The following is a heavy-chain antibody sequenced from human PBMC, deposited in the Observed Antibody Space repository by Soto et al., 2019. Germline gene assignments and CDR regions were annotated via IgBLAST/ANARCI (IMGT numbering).Heavy chain of an antibody. V-gene: IGHV1-3*01. J-gene: IGHJ4*02. CDR2: INAGSGNT. Sequence: ASVRFSCHASGYTFTCYARHWVRQAPGQRLEWMGWINAGSGNTKYAQKFQGRVTMTRDTSTSTVYMELTSLRSEDTAVYFCAASIAARPFDYWGQGTLVTVSS. D-gene: IGHD6-6*01. CDR3: AASIAARPFDY. CDR1: GYTFTCYA.